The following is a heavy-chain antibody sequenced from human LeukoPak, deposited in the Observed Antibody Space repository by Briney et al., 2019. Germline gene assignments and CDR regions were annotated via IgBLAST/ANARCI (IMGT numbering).Heavy chain of an antibody. V-gene: IGHV1-2*02. CDR2: INPNSGGT. Sequence: ASVKVSCKASGYTFTGYYMHWVRQAPGQGLEWMGWINPNSGGTNYAQKFQGRVTMTRDTSISTAYMELSRLRSDDTAVYYCARGDIVVVPAAIGEHWGQGTLVTVSS. D-gene: IGHD2-2*01. CDR1: GYTFTGYY. CDR3: ARGDIVVVPAAIGEH. J-gene: IGHJ1*01.